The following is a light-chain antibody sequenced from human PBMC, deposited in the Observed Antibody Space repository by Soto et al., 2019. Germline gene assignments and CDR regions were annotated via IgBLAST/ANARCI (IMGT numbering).Light chain of an antibody. CDR3: GTWDSSLSAYV. CDR1: SSNIRNNY. Sequence: QSVLTQPPSVSAAPRQKVTISCSGSSSNIRNNYVSWYQQLPGTAPKLLIYDNNKRPSGIPDRFSGSKSATSATLGITGLQTGDEADYYCGTWDSSLSAYVFGTGTKVTVL. CDR2: DNN. V-gene: IGLV1-51*01. J-gene: IGLJ1*01.